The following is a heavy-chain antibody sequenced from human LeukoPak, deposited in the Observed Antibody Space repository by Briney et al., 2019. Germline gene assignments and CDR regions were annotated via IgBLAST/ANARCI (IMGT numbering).Heavy chain of an antibody. D-gene: IGHD3-22*01. CDR2: NIPIFGTA. Sequence: GASVKVSCKASGGTFSSYAISWVRQAPGQGLEWMGGNIPIFGTANYAQKFQGRVTITADESTSTAYMELSSLRSEDTAVYYCARTDYYDSSGYPFDYWGQGTLVTVSS. CDR1: GGTFSSYA. J-gene: IGHJ4*02. V-gene: IGHV1-69*13. CDR3: ARTDYYDSSGYPFDY.